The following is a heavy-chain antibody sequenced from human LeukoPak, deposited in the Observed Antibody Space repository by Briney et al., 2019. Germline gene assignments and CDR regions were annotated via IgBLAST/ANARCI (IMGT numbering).Heavy chain of an antibody. CDR3: ARVHIHTSGSYYPVDY. Sequence: GGSLRLSCAASGFTFSSYAMSWVRQAPGKGLEWVSDINGSGGSTYYADSVKGRFTISRDNAKNLLYLHMNSLRVEDTAVYFCARVHIHTSGSYYPVDYWGQGTLVTVSS. J-gene: IGHJ4*02. CDR2: INGSGGST. V-gene: IGHV3-23*01. CDR1: GFTFSSYA. D-gene: IGHD1-26*01.